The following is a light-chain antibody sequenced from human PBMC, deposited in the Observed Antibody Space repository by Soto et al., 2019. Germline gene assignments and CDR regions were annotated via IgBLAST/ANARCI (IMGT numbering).Light chain of an antibody. CDR1: RSDVGGYNY. Sequence: QSVLTQPASMSGSPGQSITISCTGTRSDVGGYNYVSWYQQHPGKAPKLMIYDVSNRPSGVSNRFSGSKSGNTASLTISGLQAEDEADYYCSSYTSSSTPIFGTGTKVTVL. CDR2: DVS. J-gene: IGLJ1*01. V-gene: IGLV2-14*01. CDR3: SSYTSSSTPI.